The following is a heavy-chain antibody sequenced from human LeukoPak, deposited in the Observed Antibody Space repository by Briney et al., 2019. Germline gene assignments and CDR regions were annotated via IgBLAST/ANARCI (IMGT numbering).Heavy chain of an antibody. CDR3: ARDGFPSVVVPAAIPESDY. D-gene: IGHD2-2*02. CDR1: GYTFTSYG. CDR2: ISAYNGNT. V-gene: IGHV1-18*01. J-gene: IGHJ4*02. Sequence: ASVKVSCKASGYTFTSYGISWVRQAPGQGLEWMGWISAYNGNTNYAQKLQGRVTMTTDTSTSTAYMELRSLRSDDTAVYYCARDGFPSVVVPAAIPESDYWGQGTLVTVSS.